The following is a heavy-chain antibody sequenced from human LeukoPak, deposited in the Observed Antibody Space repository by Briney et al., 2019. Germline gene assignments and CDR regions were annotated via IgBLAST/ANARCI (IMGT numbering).Heavy chain of an antibody. J-gene: IGHJ3*01. CDR1: GASISSYY. V-gene: IGHV4-4*07. D-gene: IGHD6-6*01. Sequence: PSETLSLTCIVSGASISSYYWSWIRHPAGKELEWIGRLQPSGATNYNPSLESRVTMSVDTSKNMFSLSLSSVTAADTAVYYCARRGHSSSSEIDTFHVWGQGTMVIVSS. CDR3: ARRGHSSSSEIDTFHV. CDR2: LQPSGAT.